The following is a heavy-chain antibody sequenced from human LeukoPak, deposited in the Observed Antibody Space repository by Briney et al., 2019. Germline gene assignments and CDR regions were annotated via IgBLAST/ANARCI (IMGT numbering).Heavy chain of an antibody. Sequence: GGSLRLSCAASGSTFSSYAMHWVRQAPGKGLEWVAVISYDGSNKYYADSVKGRFTISRDNSKNTLYLQMNSLRAEDTAVYYCAGPSDYYDKAQAFDIWGQGTMVTVSS. CDR3: AGPSDYYDKAQAFDI. J-gene: IGHJ3*02. CDR2: ISYDGSNK. CDR1: GSTFSSYA. D-gene: IGHD3-22*01. V-gene: IGHV3-30*04.